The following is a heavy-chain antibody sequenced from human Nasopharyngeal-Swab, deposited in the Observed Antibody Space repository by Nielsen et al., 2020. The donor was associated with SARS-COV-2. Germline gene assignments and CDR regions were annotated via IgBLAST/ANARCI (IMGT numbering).Heavy chain of an antibody. V-gene: IGHV3-74*01. D-gene: IGHD4-23*01. Sequence: GEAMKISCTASGDSFSSYWRHWVRQVPGKGLVWVSRINIDGSVRDYADSVKGRFTISRDNAKNTLYLQMNSLRGEDTAVYYCTRDIGGKYGYWGQATLVTVSS. J-gene: IGHJ4*02. CDR3: TRDIGGKYGY. CDR2: INIDGSVR. CDR1: GDSFSSYW.